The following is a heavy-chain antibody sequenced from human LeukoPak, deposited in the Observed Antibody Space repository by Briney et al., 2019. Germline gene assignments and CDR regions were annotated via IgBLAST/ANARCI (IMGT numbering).Heavy chain of an antibody. CDR2: IYSGGST. Sequence: GGSLRLSYAASGFTVSSNYMSWVRQAPGKGLEWVSVIYSGGSTYYADSVKGRFTISRDNSKNTLYLQMNSLRAEDTAVYYCARGRYYYDSSGYSQGAAFDIWGQGTMVTVSS. CDR1: GFTVSSNY. J-gene: IGHJ3*02. D-gene: IGHD3-22*01. V-gene: IGHV3-66*01. CDR3: ARGRYYYDSSGYSQGAAFDI.